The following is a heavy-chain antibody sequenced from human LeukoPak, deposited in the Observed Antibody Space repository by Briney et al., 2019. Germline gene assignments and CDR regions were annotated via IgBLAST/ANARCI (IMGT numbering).Heavy chain of an antibody. CDR2: IKEDGSVK. V-gene: IGHV3-7*01. D-gene: IGHD3-16*01. CDR3: ARDRAYSTFDC. Sequence: GSLRLFCATSRFTFRTSWIGWIRQAPGKGLEWVANIKEDGSVKNYVDSVKGRFTISRDNAENSLYLQMNGLRADDTALYYCARDRAYSTFDCWGQGTLVTVSS. J-gene: IGHJ4*02. CDR1: RFTFRTSW.